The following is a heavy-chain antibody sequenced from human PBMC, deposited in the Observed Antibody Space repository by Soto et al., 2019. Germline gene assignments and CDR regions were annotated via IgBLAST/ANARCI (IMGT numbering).Heavy chain of an antibody. V-gene: IGHV4-61*01. J-gene: IGHJ4*02. Sequence: SETLSLTCIVSVGSVSSGSYYWNWIRQPPGKGLEWIAPIYHSGSADYNPSLKSRVTISVDTSKNQFSLKLGSVTAADTAVYYCATVSLQLTTMDYWGQGALVTAPQ. CDR2: IYHSGSA. D-gene: IGHD4-4*01. CDR3: ATVSLQLTTMDY. CDR1: VGSVSSGSYY.